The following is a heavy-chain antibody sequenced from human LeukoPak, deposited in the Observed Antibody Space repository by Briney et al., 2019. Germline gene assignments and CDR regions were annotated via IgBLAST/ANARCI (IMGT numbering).Heavy chain of an antibody. CDR1: SYSISRGYY. CDR3: ARGGENSSGWYGSPTAPLDY. D-gene: IGHD6-19*01. Sequence: SETLSLTCTVSSYSISRGYYWGWIRQSPGKGLEWIGNIYHTGSTSYNPSLESRVTISVDTSKNQFSLKLSSVTAADTAVYYCARGGENSSGWYGSPTAPLDYWGQGTLVTVSS. V-gene: IGHV4-38-2*02. J-gene: IGHJ4*02. CDR2: IYHTGST.